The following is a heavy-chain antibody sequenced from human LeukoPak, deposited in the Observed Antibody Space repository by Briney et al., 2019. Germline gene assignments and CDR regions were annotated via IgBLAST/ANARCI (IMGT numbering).Heavy chain of an antibody. J-gene: IGHJ4*02. CDR1: GFTFSSYA. D-gene: IGHD4-17*01. Sequence: GGSLRLSCAASGFTFSSYAMSWVRQAPGKGLEWVSAISGSGGSTYYADSVKGRFTISRDNSKNTLYPQMNSLRAEDTAVYYCAKGDTVTKPLALTSVDYWGQGTLVTVSS. CDR2: ISGSGGST. V-gene: IGHV3-23*01. CDR3: AKGDTVTKPLALTSVDY.